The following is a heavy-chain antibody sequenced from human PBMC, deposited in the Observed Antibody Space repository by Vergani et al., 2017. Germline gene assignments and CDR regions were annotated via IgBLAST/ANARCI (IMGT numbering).Heavy chain of an antibody. CDR3: AKDGDGRGWPEIDH. J-gene: IGHJ4*02. V-gene: IGHV3-23*04. Sequence: EVQLVESGGGLVQPGGSLRLSCAASGFTFTNFAMTWVRQAPGEGLEWVSSIAGTTDDTYYADSVKGRFTISRDKSKDTLYLQMDSLRAEDTAVYYCAKDGDGRGWPEIDHWGQGTLVTVSS. CDR2: IAGTTDDT. D-gene: IGHD6-19*01. CDR1: GFTFTNFA.